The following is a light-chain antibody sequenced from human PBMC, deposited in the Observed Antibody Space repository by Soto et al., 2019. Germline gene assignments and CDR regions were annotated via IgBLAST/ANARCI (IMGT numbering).Light chain of an antibody. J-gene: IGKJ1*01. V-gene: IGKV1-8*01. CDR3: QQYYSYFRT. Sequence: AIRMTQSPSSFSASTGDRVTITCRASQGISSYLAWYQQKPGKAPKLLIYAASTLRSGVPSRFSGSGSGTDFTLTISCLQSEDFATYYCQQYYSYFRTFGQGTKVDIK. CDR1: QGISSY. CDR2: AAS.